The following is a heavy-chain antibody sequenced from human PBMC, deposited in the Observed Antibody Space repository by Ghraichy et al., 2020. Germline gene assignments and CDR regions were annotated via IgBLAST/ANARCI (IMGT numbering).Heavy chain of an antibody. V-gene: IGHV3-74*01. J-gene: IGHJ6*02. Sequence: LSLTCAASGFTFSSYWMHWVRQAPGKGLVWVSRINSDGSSTSYADSVKGRFTISRDNAKNTLYLQMNSLRAEDTAVYYCARVSAAAGTAYYYYGMDVWGQGTTVTVSS. CDR2: INSDGSST. CDR1: GFTFSSYW. CDR3: ARVSAAAGTAYYYYGMDV. D-gene: IGHD6-13*01.